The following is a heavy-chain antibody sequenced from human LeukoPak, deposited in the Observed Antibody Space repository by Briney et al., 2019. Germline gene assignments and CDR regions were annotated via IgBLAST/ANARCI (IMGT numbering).Heavy chain of an antibody. J-gene: IGHJ4*02. CDR1: GGSISSSSYY. D-gene: IGHD2-2*01. CDR3: ARGRGSSTRYLEYFDY. V-gene: IGHV4-39*01. CDR2: IYYSGST. Sequence: KPSETLSLTCTVSGGSISSSSYYRGWIRQPPGKGLEWIGSIYYSGSTYYNPSLKSRVTISVDTSKNQFSLKLSSVTAADTAVYYCARGRGSSTRYLEYFDYWGQGTLVTVSS.